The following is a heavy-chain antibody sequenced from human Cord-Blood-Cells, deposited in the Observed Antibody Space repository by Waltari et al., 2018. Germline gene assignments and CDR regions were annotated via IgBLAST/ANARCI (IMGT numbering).Heavy chain of an antibody. CDR2: FDPEDGET. J-gene: IGHJ4*02. D-gene: IGHD3-10*01. Sequence: QVQLVQSGAEVKKPGASVKVSCKVSGYTLTELSMHWVRQPPGKGLEWMGGFDPEDGETIYAQKFQGRVTMTEDTSTDTAYMELSSLRSEDTAVYYCVHLSGSGSYYNYFDYWGQGTLVTVSS. CDR1: GYTLTELS. CDR3: VHLSGSGSYYNYFDY. V-gene: IGHV1-24*01.